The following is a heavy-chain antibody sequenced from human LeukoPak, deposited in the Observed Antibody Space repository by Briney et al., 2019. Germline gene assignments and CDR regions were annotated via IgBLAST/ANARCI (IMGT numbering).Heavy chain of an antibody. V-gene: IGHV5-51*01. J-gene: IGHJ4*02. CDR1: GYSFTSYW. D-gene: IGHD5-18*01. CDR2: IYPGDSDT. CDR3: ARQSWDTAMVYYFDY. Sequence: GESLKISCKGSGYSFTSYWIGWVRQMPGKGLEWMGIIYPGDSDTRYSPSFQGQVTISADKSISTAYLQWSSPKASDTAMYYCARQSWDTAMVYYFDYWGQGTLVTVSS.